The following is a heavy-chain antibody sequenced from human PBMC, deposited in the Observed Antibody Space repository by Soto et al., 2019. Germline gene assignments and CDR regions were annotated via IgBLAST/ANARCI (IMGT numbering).Heavy chain of an antibody. Sequence: PSETLSLTCTDSGGSISSYYWSWIRQPPGKGLEWIGYIYYSGSTNYNPSPKRRVTISVDTSKNQFSLKLRSVTAADTAVYYCASATGDGYNPYYLDYWGQGTLVTVSS. V-gene: IGHV4-59*01. D-gene: IGHD5-12*01. CDR2: IYYSGST. CDR1: GGSISSYY. J-gene: IGHJ4*02. CDR3: ASATGDGYNPYYLDY.